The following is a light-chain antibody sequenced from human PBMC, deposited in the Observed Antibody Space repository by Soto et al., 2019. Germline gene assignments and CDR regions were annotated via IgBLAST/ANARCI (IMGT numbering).Light chain of an antibody. CDR3: QQYASSVT. V-gene: IGKV3-20*01. CDR2: GAS. Sequence: ELLLTQSPGSLSLSPGDRATLSCRASQSFSSTFFAWYQQKPGQAPSLLIYGASSRATGIPDRFSGSGSGTDFTLTISRLEPEDFAVYYCQQYASSVTFGQGTKVEIK. J-gene: IGKJ1*01. CDR1: QSFSSTF.